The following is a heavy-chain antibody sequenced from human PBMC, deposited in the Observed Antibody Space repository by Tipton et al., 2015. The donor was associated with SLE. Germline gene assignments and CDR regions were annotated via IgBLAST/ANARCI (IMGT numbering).Heavy chain of an antibody. V-gene: IGHV4-34*01. D-gene: IGHD6-13*01. J-gene: IGHJ4*02. CDR2: INHSGST. CDR3: ARRLGSWSIDY. Sequence: GLVKPSETLSLTCAVYGGSFSGYYWSWIRQPPGKGLEWIGEINHSGSTNYNPSLKSRVTISVDTSKNQSSLKLSSVTAADTAVYYCARRLGSWSIDYGGQGTLVTVSS. CDR1: GGSFSGYY.